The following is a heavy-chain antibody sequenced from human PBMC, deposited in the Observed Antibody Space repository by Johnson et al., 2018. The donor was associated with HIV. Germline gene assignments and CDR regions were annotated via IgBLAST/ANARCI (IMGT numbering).Heavy chain of an antibody. CDR2: ISWNSGSI. V-gene: IGHV3-9*01. CDR3: ARGITMIPDAFDI. Sequence: VQLVESGGGLVQPGRSLRLSCAASGFTFDDYAMHWVRQAPGKGLAWVSGISWNSGSIGYADSVKGRFTISRDNAKNSLYLQMNSLRAEDTAVYYCARGITMIPDAFDIWGQGTMVTVSS. J-gene: IGHJ3*02. D-gene: IGHD3-22*01. CDR1: GFTFDDYA.